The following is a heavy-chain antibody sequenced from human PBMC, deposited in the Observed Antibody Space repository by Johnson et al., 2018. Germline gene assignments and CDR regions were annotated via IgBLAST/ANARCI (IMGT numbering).Heavy chain of an antibody. CDR1: GFTFKSYS. J-gene: IGHJ4*02. D-gene: IGHD2-2*01. V-gene: IGHV3-48*02. CDR3: AKDSDLVGVPAAPSFDH. CDR2: ISSTSKTM. Sequence: EEQLVEAGGGLVQPGGSMRLSCAASGFTFKSYSMNWVRQAPGKGLEWVSYISSTSKTMFYADSVKGRFTISRDNAKNSLYLEMTSLGDEDTAVYYCAKDSDLVGVPAAPSFDHWGQGTLVSVSS.